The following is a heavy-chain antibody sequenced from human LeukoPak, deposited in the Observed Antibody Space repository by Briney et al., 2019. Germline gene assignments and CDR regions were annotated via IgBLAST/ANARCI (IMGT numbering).Heavy chain of an antibody. Sequence: SVKVSCKASGGTFSSYAISWVRQAPGQGLEWMGGIIPIFGTANYAQKFQGRVTITADKSTSTAYMERSSLRSEDTAVYYCASGTTDIVVVPATLRNYYFDYWGQGTLVTVSS. J-gene: IGHJ4*02. CDR1: GGTFSSYA. D-gene: IGHD2-2*01. V-gene: IGHV1-69*06. CDR2: IIPIFGTA. CDR3: ASGTTDIVVVPATLRNYYFDY.